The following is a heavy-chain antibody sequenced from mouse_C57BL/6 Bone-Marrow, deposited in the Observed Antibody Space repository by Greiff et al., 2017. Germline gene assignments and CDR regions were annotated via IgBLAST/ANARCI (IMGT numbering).Heavy chain of an antibody. D-gene: IGHD2-5*01. CDR2: ISSGGDYI. Sequence: EVQRVESGEGLVKPGGSLKLSCAASGFTFSSYAMSWVRQTPEKRLEWVAYISSGGDYIYYADTVKGRFTISRDNARNTLYLQMSSLKSEDTAMYYCTMGYYSNYVRDYYAMDYWGQGTSVTVSS. CDR3: TMGYYSNYVRDYYAMDY. CDR1: GFTFSSYA. J-gene: IGHJ4*01. V-gene: IGHV5-9-1*02.